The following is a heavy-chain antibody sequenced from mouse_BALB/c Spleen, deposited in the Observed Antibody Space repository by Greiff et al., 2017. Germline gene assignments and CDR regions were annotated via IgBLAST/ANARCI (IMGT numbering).Heavy chain of an antibody. CDR1: GYTFTSYW. J-gene: IGHJ3*01. CDR3: TRSRGGFAY. Sequence: QVQLQQPGAELVRPGASVKLSCKASGYTFTSYWINWVKQRPGQGLEWIGNIYPSDSYTNYNQKFKDKATLTVDKSSSTAYMQLSSPTSEASAVYYSTRSRGGFAYWGQGTLVTVSA. V-gene: IGHV1-69*02. D-gene: IGHD1-1*02. CDR2: IYPSDSYT.